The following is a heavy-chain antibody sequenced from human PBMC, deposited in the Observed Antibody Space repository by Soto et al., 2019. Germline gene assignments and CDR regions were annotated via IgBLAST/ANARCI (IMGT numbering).Heavy chain of an antibody. Sequence: PSETLSLTCTVSGGSISSGDYYWSWIRQPPGKGLEWIGYIYYSGSTYYNPSLKSQVTISVDTSKNQFSLKLSSVTAADTAVYYCASSVDTAMVTFDYWGQGTLVTVSS. J-gene: IGHJ4*02. V-gene: IGHV4-30-4*01. CDR3: ASSVDTAMVTFDY. CDR1: GGSISSGDYY. D-gene: IGHD5-18*01. CDR2: IYYSGST.